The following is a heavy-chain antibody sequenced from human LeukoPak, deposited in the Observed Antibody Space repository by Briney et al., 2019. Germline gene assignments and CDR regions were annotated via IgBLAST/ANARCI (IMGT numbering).Heavy chain of an antibody. V-gene: IGHV3-23*01. J-gene: IGHJ4*02. CDR2: ISGSGGST. CDR3: ARVIVVVPAAEAFDY. CDR1: GFTFSSYA. D-gene: IGHD2-2*01. Sequence: GGSLRLSCAASGFTFSSYAMSWVRQAPGKGLEGVSAISGSGGSTYYAASVKGRFTISRDNSKNTLYLQMNSLRAEDTAVYYCARVIVVVPAAEAFDYWGQGTLVTVSS.